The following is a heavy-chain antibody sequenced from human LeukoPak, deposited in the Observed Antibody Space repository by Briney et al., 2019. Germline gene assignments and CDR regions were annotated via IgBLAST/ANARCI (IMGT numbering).Heavy chain of an antibody. J-gene: IGHJ5*02. Sequence: PGGSLTLSCAASAFTFSSYAMNWVRQAPGKGLEWVSCISGGGCNTYYADSVKGRFTISRDNSKNTLYLEMDSLRAEDTALYYCAKGSGINHYHWIDPWGQGTRVTVSS. CDR1: AFTFSSYA. CDR2: ISGGGCNT. D-gene: IGHD1-14*01. V-gene: IGHV3-23*01. CDR3: AKGSGINHYHWIDP.